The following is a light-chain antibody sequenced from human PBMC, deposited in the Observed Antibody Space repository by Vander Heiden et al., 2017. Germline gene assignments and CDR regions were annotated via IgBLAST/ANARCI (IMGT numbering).Light chain of an antibody. CDR2: DVS. CDR1: SSYVGGYNY. J-gene: IGLJ1*01. V-gene: IGLV2-14*03. Sequence: QSALTQPASVSGSPGQSITISCTGTSSYVGGYNYVSWYQQHPGKAPKLMIYDVSNRPSGVSNRFSGSKSGNTASLTISGLQAEDEADYYCSSYTSSSPYVFGTGTKVTVI. CDR3: SSYTSSSPYV.